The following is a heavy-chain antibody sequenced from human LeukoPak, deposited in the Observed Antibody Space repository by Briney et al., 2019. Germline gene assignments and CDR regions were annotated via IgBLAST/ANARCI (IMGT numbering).Heavy chain of an antibody. CDR1: GFTFGNYW. CDR2: IKLDGSEK. V-gene: IGHV3-7*04. Sequence: LSGGSLRLSCAASGFTFGNYWMSWVRQAPGKGLEWVANIKLDGSEKHYVDSVKGRFTISRDNAKNSLYLQMNSLRVEDTAVYYCARDFGVAADDHWGQGTLVTVSS. D-gene: IGHD6-25*01. CDR3: ARDFGVAADDH. J-gene: IGHJ4*02.